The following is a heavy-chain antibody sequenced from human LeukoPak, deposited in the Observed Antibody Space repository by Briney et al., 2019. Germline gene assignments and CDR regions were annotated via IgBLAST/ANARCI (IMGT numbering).Heavy chain of an antibody. CDR2: ISSSSSYI. Sequence: GGSLRLSCAASGFTFSSYSMNWVRQAPGKGLEGVSSISSSSSYICYADSVKGRFTISRDNAKNSLYLQMNSLRAEDTAVYYCARADSYYGSGSYPGTWGQGTLVTVSS. CDR1: GFTFSSYS. J-gene: IGHJ5*02. CDR3: ARADSYYGSGSYPGT. V-gene: IGHV3-21*01. D-gene: IGHD3-10*01.